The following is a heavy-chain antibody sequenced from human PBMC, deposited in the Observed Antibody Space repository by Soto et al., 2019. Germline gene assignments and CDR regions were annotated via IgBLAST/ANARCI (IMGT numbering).Heavy chain of an antibody. CDR3: ARGRYGDY. CDR2: ISAHNGKT. Sequence: QAHLGQSGPEVKKPGASVKVSCKGSGYIFTSYGIAWVRQAPGQGLEWMGWISAHNGKTEYAQKFQGRVTVTRDTSTSTAYLELRSLRSDDTALYYCARGRYGDYWGQGALVTVSS. J-gene: IGHJ4*02. D-gene: IGHD4-17*01. V-gene: IGHV1-18*01. CDR1: GYIFTSYG.